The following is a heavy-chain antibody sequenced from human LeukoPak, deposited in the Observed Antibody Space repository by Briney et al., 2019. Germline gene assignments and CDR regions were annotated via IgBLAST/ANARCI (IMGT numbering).Heavy chain of an antibody. CDR3: ARGTPRGYDFWSGYYHARWGLLDY. D-gene: IGHD3-3*01. V-gene: IGHV3-21*01. Sequence: SGGALRLSCAASGFTFSSYSMNWVRQAPGKGLEWVSSISSSSSYIYYADSVRGRFTISRDNAMNTLYLQMNSLRAEDTAVYYCARGTPRGYDFWSGYYHARWGLLDYWGQGTLVTVSS. J-gene: IGHJ4*02. CDR1: GFTFSSYS. CDR2: ISSSSSYI.